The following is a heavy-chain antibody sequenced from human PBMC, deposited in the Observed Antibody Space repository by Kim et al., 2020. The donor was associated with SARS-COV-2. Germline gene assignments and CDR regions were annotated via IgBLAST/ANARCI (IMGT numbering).Heavy chain of an antibody. CDR2: IKRDGSEK. D-gene: IGHD3-10*01. V-gene: IGHV3-7*01. CDR3: ARDGRPRDYYGSGSYVY. CDR1: GFTFNSYW. J-gene: IGHJ4*02. Sequence: GGSLRLSCAASGFTFNSYWMSWVRQAPGKGLEWVANIKRDGSEKYYVDSVMGRFTISRDNAKNSLYLQMNSLRAEDTAVYYCARDGRPRDYYGSGSYVYWGQGTLVTVSS.